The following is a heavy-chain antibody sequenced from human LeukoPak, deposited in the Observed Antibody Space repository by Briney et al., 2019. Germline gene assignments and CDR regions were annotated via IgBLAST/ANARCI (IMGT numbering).Heavy chain of an antibody. V-gene: IGHV1-24*01. Sequence: ASVKVSCKVSGYTLTELSMHWVRQAPGKGLEWMGGFDPEDGETIYAQKFQGRVTMTEDTSTDTAYMELSSLRSEDTAVYYCATGQLPYGSESDSFFDYWGQGTLVTVSS. J-gene: IGHJ4*02. D-gene: IGHD3-10*01. CDR2: FDPEDGET. CDR1: GYTLTELS. CDR3: ATGQLPYGSESDSFFDY.